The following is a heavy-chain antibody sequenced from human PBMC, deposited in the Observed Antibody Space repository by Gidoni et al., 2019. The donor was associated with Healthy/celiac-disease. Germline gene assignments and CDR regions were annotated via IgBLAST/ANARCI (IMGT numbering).Heavy chain of an antibody. D-gene: IGHD1-26*01. CDR2: ISGSGGST. V-gene: IGHV3-23*01. J-gene: IGHJ4*02. CDR1: GFTFSGYA. Sequence: EVQLLESGGGLVQPGGSLRLSCAASGFTFSGYAMRWVRQAPGTGLEWVAAISGSGGSTYYADSVKGRFTISRDNSKNTLYLQMNSLRAEDTAVYYCAKDLGGGYSGSSPSGFDFDYWGQGTLVTVSS. CDR3: AKDLGGGYSGSSPSGFDFDY.